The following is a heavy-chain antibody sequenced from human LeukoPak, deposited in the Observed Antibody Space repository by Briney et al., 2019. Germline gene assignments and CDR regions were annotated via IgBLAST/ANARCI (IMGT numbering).Heavy chain of an antibody. J-gene: IGHJ4*02. CDR2: IWYDGSNK. CDR3: ARGTNYYDSSGSFDY. V-gene: IGHV3-33*01. CDR1: GFTFSSYG. D-gene: IGHD3-22*01. Sequence: GGSLRLSCAASGFTFSSYGMPWVRQAPGKGLEWVAVIWYDGSNKYYADSVKGRFTISRDNSKNTLYLQMNSLRAEDTAVYYCARGTNYYDSSGSFDYWGQGTLVTVSS.